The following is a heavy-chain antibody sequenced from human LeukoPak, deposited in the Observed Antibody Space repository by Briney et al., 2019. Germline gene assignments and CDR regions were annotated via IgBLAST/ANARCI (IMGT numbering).Heavy chain of an antibody. CDR1: GFTVSTNY. CDR2: IYSGGST. V-gene: IGHV3-53*01. D-gene: IGHD6-19*01. CDR3: ARVGYSSGWLRD. Sequence: GGCLRLSCAASGFTVSTNYMSWVRQAPGKGLEWVSVIYSGGSTYYADSVKGRFTISRDNSKNTLYLQMNSLRAEDTAVYYCARVGYSSGWLRDWGQGTLVTVSS. J-gene: IGHJ4*02.